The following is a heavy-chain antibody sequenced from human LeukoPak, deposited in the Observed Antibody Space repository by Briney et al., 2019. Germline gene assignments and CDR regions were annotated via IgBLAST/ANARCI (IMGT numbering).Heavy chain of an antibody. D-gene: IGHD5-12*01. CDR1: GGSISSYY. CDR2: IYYSGST. CDR3: AREGYSGYDHPNYYYYYGMDV. Sequence: SETLSFTCTVSGGSISSYYWSWLRQPPGKGLEWSGYIYYSGSTNYNPSLKSRVTISVDTSKNQFSLKLSSVTAADTAVYYCAREGYSGYDHPNYYYYYGMDVWGQGTTVTVSS. V-gene: IGHV4-59*01. J-gene: IGHJ6*02.